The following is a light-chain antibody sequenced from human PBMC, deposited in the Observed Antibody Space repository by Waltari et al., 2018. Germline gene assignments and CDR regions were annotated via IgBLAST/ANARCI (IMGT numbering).Light chain of an antibody. CDR2: KDS. V-gene: IGLV3-25*03. CDR1: ALPKKY. CDR3: QSVDSSGAYV. Sequence: SYELTQPPSASVSPGQTARTPCSADALPKKYAFWYQQKPGQAPVLVIYKDSERPSGIPERFSGSSSGTTVTLTISGVQAEDEADYYCQSVDSSGAYVFGSGTKVTVL. J-gene: IGLJ1*01.